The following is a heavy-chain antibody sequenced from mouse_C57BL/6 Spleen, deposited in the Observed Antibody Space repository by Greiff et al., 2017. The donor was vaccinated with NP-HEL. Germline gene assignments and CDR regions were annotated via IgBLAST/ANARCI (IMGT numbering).Heavy chain of an antibody. CDR2: INPSTGGT. CDR3: ARGEAYYGNDYAMDY. J-gene: IGHJ4*01. CDR1: GYSFTGYY. V-gene: IGHV1-42*01. D-gene: IGHD2-10*01. Sequence: VQLQQSGPELVKPGASVKISCKASGYSFTGYYMNWVKQSPEKSLEWIGEINPSTGGTTYNQKFKAKATLTVDKSSSTAYMELRSLTSEDSAVYYCARGEAYYGNDYAMDYWGQGTSVTVSS.